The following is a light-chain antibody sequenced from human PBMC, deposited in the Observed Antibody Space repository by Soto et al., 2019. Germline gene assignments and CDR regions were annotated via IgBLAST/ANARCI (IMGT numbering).Light chain of an antibody. V-gene: IGKV1-5*01. Sequence: IQMTQSPSTLSGSVGDRVTITCRAIQTISSWMAWYQQKPGKAPKLLVYDASTLQSGVASRFSGSGSGTEFTLIISGLQPDDSATYYCQQYTNTNNPWMFGQGTKVDIK. CDR3: QQYTNTNNPWM. J-gene: IGKJ1*01. CDR2: DAS. CDR1: QTISSW.